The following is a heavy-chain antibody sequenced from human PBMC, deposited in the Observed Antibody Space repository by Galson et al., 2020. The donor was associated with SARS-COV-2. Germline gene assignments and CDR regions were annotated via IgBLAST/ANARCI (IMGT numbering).Heavy chain of an antibody. Sequence: SQTLSLTCTVSGGSFISSNYYWGWFRQPPGKGLEWLGTMFYTGRTYSNPSLKSRVIISVDTSKRQFFLRLTSVTAADTAVYYCARGADCSGGSCYRFWFDPWGPGTLVTVPS. CDR2: MFYTGRT. CDR1: GGSFISSNYY. D-gene: IGHD2-15*01. J-gene: IGHJ5*02. CDR3: ARGADCSGGSCYRFWFDP. V-gene: IGHV4-39*07.